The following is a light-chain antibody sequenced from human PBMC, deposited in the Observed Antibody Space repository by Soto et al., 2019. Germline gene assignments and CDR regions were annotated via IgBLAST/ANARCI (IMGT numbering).Light chain of an antibody. CDR2: DVS. CDR3: SSYTSSSTLL. J-gene: IGLJ2*01. V-gene: IGLV2-14*01. Sequence: QSALTQPASGSGSPGQSITISCTGTSSDVGGYNYVSWYQQHPGKAPKLMIYDVSNRPYGVSNRVSGSKSGNTASLTISGLQSEDEADYYCSSYTSSSTLLFGGGTKLTVL. CDR1: SSDVGGYNY.